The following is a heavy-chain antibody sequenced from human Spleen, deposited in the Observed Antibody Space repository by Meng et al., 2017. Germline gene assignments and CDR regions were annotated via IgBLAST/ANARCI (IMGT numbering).Heavy chain of an antibody. CDR1: GYTFTSYA. D-gene: IGHD3-22*01. V-gene: IGHV1-3*01. J-gene: IGHJ4*02. CDR3: ASRSYYYDSSRGWDY. Sequence: ASVKVSCKASGYTFTSYAMHWVRQAPGQRLEWMGWINAGNGNTKYSQKFQGRVTITRDTSASAAYMELSSLRSEDTAVYYCASRSYYYDSSRGWDYWGQGTLVTVSS. CDR2: INAGNGNT.